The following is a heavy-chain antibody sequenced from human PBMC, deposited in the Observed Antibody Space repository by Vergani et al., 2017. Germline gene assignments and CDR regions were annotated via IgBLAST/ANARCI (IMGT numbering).Heavy chain of an antibody. CDR2: ISGSSSYV. CDR1: GFTLSSHA. CDR3: ASSILSSTSCFD. D-gene: IGHD2-2*01. V-gene: IGHV3-21*01. J-gene: IGHJ4*02. Sequence: VQLEESGGGVVQPGRSLRLSCAGSGFTLSSHAMHWVRQAPGKGLEWVASISGSSSYVFYRDSVEGRFTITRDNAKKSVYLQMNSLRAEDTAVYYCASSILSSTSCFDWGQGTLVTVSS.